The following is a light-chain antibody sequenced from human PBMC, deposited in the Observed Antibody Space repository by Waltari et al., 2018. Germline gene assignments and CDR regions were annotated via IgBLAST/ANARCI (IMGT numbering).Light chain of an antibody. CDR3: QQYFSSPLS. CDR2: AAS. V-gene: IGKV4-1*01. Sequence: SLSILHSSQNKNYLAWYQQKSGQSPKLLIYAASTRESGVPDRFSGSGSGTDFTLTISGLQAEDVAVYYCQQYFSSPLSFGPGTKVDIK. J-gene: IGKJ3*01. CDR1: LSILHSSQNKNY.